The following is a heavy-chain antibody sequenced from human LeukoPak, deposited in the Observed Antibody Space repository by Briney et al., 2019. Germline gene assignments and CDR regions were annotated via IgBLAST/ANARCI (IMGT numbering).Heavy chain of an antibody. V-gene: IGHV4-34*01. CDR1: GGSFSGYY. J-gene: IGHJ6*02. CDR2: INHSGST. CDR3: ARGRVVAFYGMDV. D-gene: IGHD2-2*01. Sequence: TSETLSLTCAVYGGSFSGYYWSWIRQPPGKGLEWIGEINHSGSTNYNPSLKSRVTISVDTSKNQFSLKLSSVTAADTAVYYCARGRVVAFYGMDVWGQGTTVTVSS.